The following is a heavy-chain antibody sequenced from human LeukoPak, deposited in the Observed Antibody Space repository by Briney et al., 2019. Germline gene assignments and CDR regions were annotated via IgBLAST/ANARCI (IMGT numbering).Heavy chain of an antibody. Sequence: GGSLRLSCAASGFTLTTYSMHWVRQAPGKGLEWLSIISNDGSQTYYAESVRGRFTISRDTSQNTLYLQMRSLTTEDTAVYYCASAEHNAWHNFKSWGQGTLVTVHS. V-gene: IGHV3-30*04. CDR2: ISNDGSQT. D-gene: IGHD1/OR15-1a*01. CDR3: ASAEHNAWHNFKS. J-gene: IGHJ4*02. CDR1: GFTLTTYS.